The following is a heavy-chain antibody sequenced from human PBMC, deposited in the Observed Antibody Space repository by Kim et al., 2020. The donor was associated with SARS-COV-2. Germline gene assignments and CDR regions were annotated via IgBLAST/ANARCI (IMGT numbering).Heavy chain of an antibody. V-gene: IGHV4-34*01. Sequence: SETLSLTCAVYGGSFSGYYWSWIRQPPGKGLEWIGEINHSGSTNYNPSLKSRVTISVDTSKNQFSLKLSSVTAADTAVYYCARALSRLLWFGELLYYFDYWGQGTLVTVSS. CDR2: INHSGST. CDR1: GGSFSGYY. D-gene: IGHD3-10*01. CDR3: ARALSRLLWFGELLYYFDY. J-gene: IGHJ4*02.